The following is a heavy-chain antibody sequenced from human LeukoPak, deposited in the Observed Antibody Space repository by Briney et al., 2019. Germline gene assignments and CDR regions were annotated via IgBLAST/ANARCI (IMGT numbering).Heavy chain of an antibody. CDR3: ARDAVD. CDR2: ISYDGSNK. J-gene: IGHJ4*02. CDR1: GFTFSSYA. Sequence: GGSLRLSCAASGFTFSSYAMHWVRQAPGKGLEWVAVISYDGSNKYYADSVRGRFTISRDNSKNTLYLQMNSLRAEDTAVYYCARDAVDWGQGTLVTVSS. V-gene: IGHV3-30-3*01.